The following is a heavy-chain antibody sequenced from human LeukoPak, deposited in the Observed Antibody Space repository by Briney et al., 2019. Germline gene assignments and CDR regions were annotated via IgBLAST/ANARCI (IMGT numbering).Heavy chain of an antibody. V-gene: IGHV4-39*01. J-gene: IGHJ4*02. CDR1: GGSISSSSYY. CDR2: IYYSGST. CDR3: ASSPPGRTGSAYKPFDY. D-gene: IGHD1-1*01. Sequence: NPSETLSLTCTVSGGSISSSSYYWGWIRQPPGKGLEWIGSIYYSGSTYYNPSLKSRVTISVDTSKNQFSLKLSSVTAADTAVYCCASSPPGRTGSAYKPFDYWGQGTLVTVSS.